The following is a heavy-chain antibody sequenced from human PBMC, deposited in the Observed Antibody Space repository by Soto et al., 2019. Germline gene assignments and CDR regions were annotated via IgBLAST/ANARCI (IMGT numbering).Heavy chain of an antibody. CDR3: AKDFGAGSES. CDR1: GFAFSTYG. Sequence: QVHLVESGGGVVQPGRSLTISCVGSGFAFSTYGMHWVRQAPAKGLEWVALISYDGTDKYYADSVKGRFSISRDNSKQTLSLQMDSLRPEDTAVYYCAKDFGAGSESWGKGTLVNVSS. CDR2: ISYDGTDK. V-gene: IGHV3-30*18. D-gene: IGHD3-10*01. J-gene: IGHJ5*02.